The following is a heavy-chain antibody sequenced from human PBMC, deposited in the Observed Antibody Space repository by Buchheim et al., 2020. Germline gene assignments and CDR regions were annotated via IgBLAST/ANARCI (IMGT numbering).Heavy chain of an antibody. Sequence: EVQLVESGGGLVKSGGSLRLSCAASGFTFTTAWMNWVRQAPGKGLEWVGRIKSKTDGETTDYAAPVKGRFIITRDDSKNTLYIEMNSLKTEDTAMYYCTTDLEGHCGGEKSCYLMEAMWWYLDLWGQGTL. V-gene: IGHV3-15*01. D-gene: IGHD2-21*01. J-gene: IGHJ2*01. CDR1: GFTFTTAW. CDR2: IKSKTDGETT. CDR3: TTDLEGHCGGEKSCYLMEAMWWYLDL.